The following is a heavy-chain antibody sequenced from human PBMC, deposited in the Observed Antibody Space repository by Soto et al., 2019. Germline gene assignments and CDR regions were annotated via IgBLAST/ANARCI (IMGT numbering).Heavy chain of an antibody. Sequence: PGESLKISCKGSGYSFTSYWIGWVRQMPGKGLEWMGIIYPGDSDTRYSPSFQGQVTISADKSISTAYLQWSSLKASDTAMYYCARIERGYSYGFGFEYYYYMDVWGKGTTVTVSS. CDR2: IYPGDSDT. CDR3: ARIERGYSYGFGFEYYYYMDV. J-gene: IGHJ6*03. V-gene: IGHV5-51*01. CDR1: GYSFTSYW. D-gene: IGHD5-18*01.